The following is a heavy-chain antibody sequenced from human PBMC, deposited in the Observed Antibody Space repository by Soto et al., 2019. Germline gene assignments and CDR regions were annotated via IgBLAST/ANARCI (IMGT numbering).Heavy chain of an antibody. CDR3: ARDKGGIYGSGRYPDY. J-gene: IGHJ4*02. D-gene: IGHD3-10*01. Sequence: EVQLVESGGGLVQPGGSLRLSCAASGFTFSSYWMSWVRQAPGKGLEWVANIKQDGSEKYYVDSVKGRFTISRDNAKNSLYLQMNSLRAEDTAVYYCARDKGGIYGSGRYPDYWGQGTLVTVSS. CDR1: GFTFSSYW. CDR2: IKQDGSEK. V-gene: IGHV3-7*01.